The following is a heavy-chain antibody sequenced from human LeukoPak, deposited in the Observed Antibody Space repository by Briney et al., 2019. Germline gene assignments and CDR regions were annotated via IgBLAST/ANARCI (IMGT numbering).Heavy chain of an antibody. V-gene: IGHV3-33*06. CDR2: IWYDGSNK. CDR3: AKYDGVTMIVVVPTVLDY. CDR1: GLTFSSYG. D-gene: IGHD3-22*01. Sequence: GRSLRLSCAASGLTFSSYGMHWVRQAPGKGLEWVAVIWYDGSNKYYADSVKGRFTISRDNSKNTLYLQMNSLRAEDTAVYYCAKYDGVTMIVVVPTVLDYWGQGTLVTVSS. J-gene: IGHJ4*02.